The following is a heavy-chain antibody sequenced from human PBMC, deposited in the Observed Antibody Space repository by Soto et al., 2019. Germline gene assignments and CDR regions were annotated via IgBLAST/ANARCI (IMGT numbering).Heavy chain of an antibody. CDR1: GDSITNTTYY. V-gene: IGHV4-39*01. D-gene: IGHD4-4*01. CDR2: VYKSGST. J-gene: IGHJ4*02. CDR3: ASQRDGYSIDY. Sequence: SETLSLTCSVSGDSITNTTYYWDWIRQPPGKGLEWLGSVYKSGSTYYNPSLKSRVTVSVDTAKNQFSLELDSVTAADTAVYYCASQRDGYSIDYWGQGSLVNVSS.